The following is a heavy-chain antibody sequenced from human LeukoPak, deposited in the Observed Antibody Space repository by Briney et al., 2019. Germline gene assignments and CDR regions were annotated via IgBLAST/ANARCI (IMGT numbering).Heavy chain of an antibody. CDR2: IIPILGIA. V-gene: IGHV1-69*04. CDR3: ATDSGIAVAGNVFDP. D-gene: IGHD6-19*01. CDR1: GGTFVSYA. Sequence: SVKVSCKASGGTFVSYAISWVRQAPGQGLEWMGRIIPILGIANYAQKFQGRVTITADKSTSTAYMELSSLRSEDTAVYYCATDSGIAVAGNVFDPWGQGTLVTVSS. J-gene: IGHJ5*02.